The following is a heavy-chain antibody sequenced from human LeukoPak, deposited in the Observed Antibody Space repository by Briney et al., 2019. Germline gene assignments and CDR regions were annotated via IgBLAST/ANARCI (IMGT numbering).Heavy chain of an antibody. CDR1: GSTFSSYW. D-gene: IGHD2-15*01. J-gene: IGHJ3*02. Sequence: GGSLRLSCAASGSTFSSYWMSWVRQAPGKGLEWVSSISSSSSYIYYADSVKGRFTISRDNAKNSLYLQMNSLRAEDTAVYYCARGQVGSGPDDAFDIWGQGTMVTVSS. V-gene: IGHV3-21*01. CDR2: ISSSSSYI. CDR3: ARGQVGSGPDDAFDI.